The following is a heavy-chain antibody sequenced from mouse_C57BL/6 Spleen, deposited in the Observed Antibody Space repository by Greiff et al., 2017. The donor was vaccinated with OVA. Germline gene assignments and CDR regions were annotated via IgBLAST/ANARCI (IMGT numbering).Heavy chain of an antibody. D-gene: IGHD1-1*01. V-gene: IGHV1-15*01. J-gene: IGHJ1*03. CDR2: IDPETGGT. CDR3: TRGKGSSPDFDV. Sequence: QVQLQQSGAELVRPGASVTLSCKASGYTFTDYEMNWVKQTPVHGLEWIGAIDPETGGTAYNQKFKGKAILTADKSSSTAYMELRSLTSEDSAVYYCTRGKGSSPDFDVWGTGTTVTVSS. CDR1: GYTFTDYE.